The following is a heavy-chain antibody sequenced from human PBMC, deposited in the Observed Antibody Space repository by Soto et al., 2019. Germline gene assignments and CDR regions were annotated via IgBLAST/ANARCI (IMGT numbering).Heavy chain of an antibody. CDR3: AKDQDYGDYGGYFDY. CDR1: GFTFSSYG. J-gene: IGHJ4*02. Sequence: QVQLVESGGGVVQPGRSLRLSCAASGFTFSSYGMHWVRQAPGKGLDWVAVISYDGSNRYYADSVKGRFTISRDNSKNTLYLQMISLRAEDTAVYYCAKDQDYGDYGGYFDYWGQGTLVTVSS. D-gene: IGHD4-17*01. V-gene: IGHV3-30*18. CDR2: ISYDGSNR.